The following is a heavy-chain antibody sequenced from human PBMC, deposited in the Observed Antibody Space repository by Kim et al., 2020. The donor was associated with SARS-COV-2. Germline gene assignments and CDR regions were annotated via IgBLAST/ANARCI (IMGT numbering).Heavy chain of an antibody. CDR1: GFTFSSYA. Sequence: GGSLRLSCAASGFTFSSYAMHWVRQAPGKGLEWVAVISYDGSNKYYADSVKGRFTISRDNSKNTLYLQMNSLRAEDTAVYYCATDYGSGSYPYYYYGMDVWGQGTTVTVSS. J-gene: IGHJ6*02. V-gene: IGHV3-30*04. CDR3: ATDYGSGSYPYYYYGMDV. CDR2: ISYDGSNK. D-gene: IGHD3-10*01.